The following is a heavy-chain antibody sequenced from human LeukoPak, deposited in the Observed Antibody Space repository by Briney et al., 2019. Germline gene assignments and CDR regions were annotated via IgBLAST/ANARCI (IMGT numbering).Heavy chain of an antibody. J-gene: IGHJ4*02. V-gene: IGHV1-18*01. Sequence: ASVKVSCKASGYTFTSYGIGWVRQAPGQGLEWMGWISAYNGNTNYAQKLQGRVTMTTDTSTSTAYMELRSLRSDDTAVYYCARDYGGNPPLSYFDYWGQGTLVTVSS. D-gene: IGHD4-23*01. CDR2: ISAYNGNT. CDR1: GYTFTSYG. CDR3: ARDYGGNPPLSYFDY.